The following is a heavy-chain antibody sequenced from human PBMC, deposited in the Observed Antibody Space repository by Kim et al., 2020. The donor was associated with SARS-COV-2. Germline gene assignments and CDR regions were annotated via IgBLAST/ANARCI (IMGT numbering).Heavy chain of an antibody. CDR1: GYTFTSYG. CDR2: ISAYNGNT. CDR3: ARGGSRVTMIVVVMADAFDI. D-gene: IGHD3-22*01. Sequence: ASVKVSCKASGYTFTSYGISWVRQAPGQGLEWMGWISAYNGNTNYAQKLQGRVTMTTDTSTSTAYMELRSLRSDDTAVYYCARGGSRVTMIVVVMADAFDIWGQRTMVTVSS. J-gene: IGHJ3*02. V-gene: IGHV1-18*01.